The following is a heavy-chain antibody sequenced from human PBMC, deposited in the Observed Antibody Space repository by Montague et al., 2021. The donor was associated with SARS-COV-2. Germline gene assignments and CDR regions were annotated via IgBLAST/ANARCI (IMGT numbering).Heavy chain of an antibody. Sequence: SETLSLTCTVSGGSISTYYWSWIRQPPGKGLEWIGFIYYSGSTNYNPSLKSRVTISVDTSKNQFSLKLSSVTAADTAVDYCARHGPVGVVTAIHDTVDIWGQGTMVTVSS. J-gene: IGHJ3*02. CDR2: IYYSGST. CDR1: GGSISTYY. V-gene: IGHV4-59*08. D-gene: IGHD2-21*02. CDR3: ARHGPVGVVTAIHDTVDI.